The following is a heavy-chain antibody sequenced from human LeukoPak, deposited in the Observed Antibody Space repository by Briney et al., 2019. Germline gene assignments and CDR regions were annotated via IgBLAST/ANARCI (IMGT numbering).Heavy chain of an antibody. Sequence: GESLKISCKGSAYRFTSYWIGWVRQMPGKGLEWMGIIYPGDSDIRYSPSFQGQVTISADKSISTAYLQWSSLKASDTATYYCARRMSSVVGIDYWGQGTLVTVSS. D-gene: IGHD2-15*01. J-gene: IGHJ4*02. V-gene: IGHV5-51*01. CDR2: IYPGDSDI. CDR3: ARRMSSVVGIDY. CDR1: AYRFTSYW.